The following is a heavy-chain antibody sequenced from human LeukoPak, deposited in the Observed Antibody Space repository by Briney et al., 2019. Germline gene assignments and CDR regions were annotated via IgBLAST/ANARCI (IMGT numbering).Heavy chain of an antibody. CDR2: IYYSGST. D-gene: IGHD3-3*01. Sequence: SETLSLTCTVSGGSISSSSYYWGWIRQPPGKGLEWIGSIYYSGSTYYNPSLKSRVTISVDTSKNQFSLKLSSVTAADTAVYYCAGHAYSYDFWSGYHEAFDIWGQGTMVTVSS. CDR1: GGSISSSSYY. V-gene: IGHV4-39*01. CDR3: AGHAYSYDFWSGYHEAFDI. J-gene: IGHJ3*02.